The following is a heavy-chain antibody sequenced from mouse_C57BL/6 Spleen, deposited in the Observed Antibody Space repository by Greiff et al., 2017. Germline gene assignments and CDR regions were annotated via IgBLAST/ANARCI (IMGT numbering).Heavy chain of an antibody. CDR2: ISRGGSYT. D-gene: IGHD4-1*01. CDR3: AREGTGTGWYFDV. J-gene: IGHJ1*03. Sequence: VQLKESGGDLVKPGGSLKLSCAASGFTFSSYGMSWVRQTPDKRLEWVATISRGGSYTYYPDSVKGRFTISRDNAKNTLYQQMSSLKSEDTAMYYCAREGTGTGWYFDVWGTGTTVTVSS. CDR1: GFTFSSYG. V-gene: IGHV5-6*01.